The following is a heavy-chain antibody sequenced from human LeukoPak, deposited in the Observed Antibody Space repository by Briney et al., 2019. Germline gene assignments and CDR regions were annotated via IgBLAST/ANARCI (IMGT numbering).Heavy chain of an antibody. Sequence: ASVKVSCKASGYTFTGYYMHWVRQAPGQGLEWMGWINPNSGGTNYAQRFQGRVTLTRDTSISTASMELSRLTSDDTAVYYCARKGPSNWGLYPFDIWGQGTMVTVSS. J-gene: IGHJ3*02. CDR2: INPNSGGT. D-gene: IGHD7-27*01. CDR3: ARKGPSNWGLYPFDI. V-gene: IGHV1-2*02. CDR1: GYTFTGYY.